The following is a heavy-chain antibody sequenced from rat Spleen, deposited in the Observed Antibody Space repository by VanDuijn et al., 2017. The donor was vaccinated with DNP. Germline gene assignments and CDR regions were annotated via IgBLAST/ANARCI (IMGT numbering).Heavy chain of an antibody. CDR3: ARHVLPLRVWDY. V-gene: IGHV5-22*01. J-gene: IGHJ2*01. CDR2: ITYDGGST. CDR1: GFTFSDYY. D-gene: IGHD1-4*01. Sequence: EVQLVESGGGLVQPGRSLKLSCAASGFTFSDYYMAWVRQAPTKGLEWVAYITYDGGSTYYRDSVKGRFTISRDIVRNILYLQMNSLRSEDMATYYCARHVLPLRVWDYWGQGVMVTVSS.